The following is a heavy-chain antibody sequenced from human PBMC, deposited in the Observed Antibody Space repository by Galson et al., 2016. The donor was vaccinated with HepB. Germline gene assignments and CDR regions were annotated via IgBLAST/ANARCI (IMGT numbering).Heavy chain of an antibody. Sequence: TLSLTCTVSGVSISSGTYYWSWIRQPAGKELEWIGRTYISGSTDHNPSLKSRVTISVDTSKNQFSLKLSSVTAADTAVYYCARIVVTGTKIDHRYYMDVWGKGTTVTVSS. J-gene: IGHJ6*03. CDR1: GVSISSGTYY. CDR2: TYISGST. V-gene: IGHV4-61*02. D-gene: IGHD2-21*02. CDR3: ARIVVTGTKIDHRYYMDV.